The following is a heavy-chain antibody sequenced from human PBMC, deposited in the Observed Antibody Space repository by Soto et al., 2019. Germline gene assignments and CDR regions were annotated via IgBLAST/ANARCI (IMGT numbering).Heavy chain of an antibody. CDR2: ISGSGGST. V-gene: IGHV3-23*01. D-gene: IGHD2-2*01. CDR3: ATHPSSTSLATPFSY. J-gene: IGHJ4*02. CDR1: GFTFSSYA. Sequence: GGSLRLSCAASGFTFSSYAMSWVRQAPGKGLEWVSAISGSGGSTYYTDSVKGRFTISRDNSKNTPYLQMNSLRAEDTAVYYCATHPSSTSLATPFSYWGQGTLVTVSS.